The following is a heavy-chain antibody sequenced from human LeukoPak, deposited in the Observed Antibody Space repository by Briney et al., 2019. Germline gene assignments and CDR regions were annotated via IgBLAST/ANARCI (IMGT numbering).Heavy chain of an antibody. CDR3: ARQKWEQQGREYYFNGFDV. D-gene: IGHD1/OR15-1a*01. CDR1: IGSISSSKW. J-gene: IGHJ6*02. CDR2: IYLYGTT. Sequence: SETLSLTCSVSIGSISSSKWWSWVRQSPVMGLEWIGEIYLYGTTNYNPSFTSRVTMSVDRSRNQFSLKLTSVTAADTAVYYCARQKWEQQGREYYFNGFDVWGPRTTVIVSS. V-gene: IGHV4-4*02.